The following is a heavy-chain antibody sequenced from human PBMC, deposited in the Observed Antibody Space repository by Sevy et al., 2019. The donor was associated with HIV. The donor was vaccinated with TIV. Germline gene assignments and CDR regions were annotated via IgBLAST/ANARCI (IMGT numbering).Heavy chain of an antibody. Sequence: GGSLRLSCAASGFTVNSNYMTWVLQAPGKGLEGVSVIHSDDTTYHADSVKDRFTISRDNFKNTLYLHMSSLRAEDTAVYYCARDNSGYGYALNYWGQGTLVTVSS. V-gene: IGHV3-66*01. CDR3: ARDNSGYGYALNY. D-gene: IGHD5-18*01. CDR2: IHSDDTT. J-gene: IGHJ4*02. CDR1: GFTVNSNY.